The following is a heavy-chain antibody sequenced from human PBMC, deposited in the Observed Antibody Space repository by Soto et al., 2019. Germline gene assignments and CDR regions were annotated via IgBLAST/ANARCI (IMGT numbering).Heavy chain of an antibody. V-gene: IGHV3-23*01. D-gene: IGHD4-17*01. CDR1: GFTFSSYA. J-gene: IGHJ1*01. Sequence: GGSLRLSCAASGFTFSSYAMSWVRQAPGKGLEWVSAISGSGGSTYYADSVKGRFTISRDNSKNTLYLQMNSLRPEDTAVYYCAKIPPDYGGPIARGYFQHWGQGTLVTVSS. CDR2: ISGSGGST. CDR3: AKIPPDYGGPIARGYFQH.